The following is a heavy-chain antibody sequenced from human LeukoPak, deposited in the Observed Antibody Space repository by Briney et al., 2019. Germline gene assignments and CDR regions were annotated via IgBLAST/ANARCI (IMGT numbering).Heavy chain of an antibody. Sequence: GGSLRLSCAASGFTFSSYGMSWVRQAPGKGLEWVSAISGSGGSTYYADSVKGRFTISRDNSKNTLYLQMNSLRAEDTAVYYCAKYASLWLYFDSSYYFDYWGQGTLVTVSS. CDR3: AKYASLWLYFDSSYYFDY. D-gene: IGHD3-9*01. CDR2: ISGSGGST. CDR1: GFTFSSYG. J-gene: IGHJ4*02. V-gene: IGHV3-23*01.